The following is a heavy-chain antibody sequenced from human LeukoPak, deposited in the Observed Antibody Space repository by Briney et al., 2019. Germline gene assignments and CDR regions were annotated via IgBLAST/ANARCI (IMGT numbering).Heavy chain of an antibody. J-gene: IGHJ4*02. D-gene: IGHD4-17*01. Sequence: GGSLRLSCAASGFSLSKVWMSWVRQAPGKGLEWVGHIKTKTDGGTTEYAAPVRGRFTISRDDSEDTLYLQMNSLKTEDTAVYYCTTVDYGDLTPAASSDYWGQGTLVTVSS. CDR3: TTVDYGDLTPAASSDY. CDR2: IKTKTDGGTT. CDR1: GFSLSKVW. V-gene: IGHV3-15*01.